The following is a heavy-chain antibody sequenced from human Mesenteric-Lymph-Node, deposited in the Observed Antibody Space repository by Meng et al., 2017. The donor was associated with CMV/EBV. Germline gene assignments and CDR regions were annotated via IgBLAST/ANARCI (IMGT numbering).Heavy chain of an antibody. V-gene: IGHV1-46*01. CDR3: ARGDSNYYFDY. CDR2: INPSGGST. D-gene: IGHD4-11*01. J-gene: IGHJ4*02. CDR1: GYTFTDHY. Sequence: ASVKVSCKASGYTFTDHYMHWVRQAPGQGLEWMGTINPSGGSTTYAQKFQGRVTMTRDTSTNIVYMEVSSLTSEDTAVYYCARGDSNYYFDYWGQGTLVTVSS.